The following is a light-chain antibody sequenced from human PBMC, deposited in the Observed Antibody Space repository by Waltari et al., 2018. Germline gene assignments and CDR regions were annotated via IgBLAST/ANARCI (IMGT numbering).Light chain of an antibody. J-gene: IGLJ1*01. CDR1: GSVIGSYNR. Sequence: QSVLTQPPSVSGSPGQSVTISCPGTGSVIGSYNRVPWSQPSPGTAPRLMIYEVNSRPSGVPDRFSGSKSGNTASLTISGLQAEDEADYYCSSYTTSTTQVFGTGTKVTVL. V-gene: IGLV2-18*02. CDR2: EVN. CDR3: SSYTTSTTQV.